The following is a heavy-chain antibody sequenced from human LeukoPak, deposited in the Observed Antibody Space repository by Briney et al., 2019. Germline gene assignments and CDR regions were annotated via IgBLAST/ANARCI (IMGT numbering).Heavy chain of an antibody. CDR3: ARDGATVTTFNYDAFDI. D-gene: IGHD4-17*01. CDR1: GGSISSYY. Sequence: PSETLSLTCTVSGGSISSYYWSWIRQPPGKGPEWIGYIYYSGSTNYNPSLKSRVTISVDTSKNQFSLKLSSVTAADTAVYYCARDGATVTTFNYDAFDIWGQGTMVTVSS. V-gene: IGHV4-59*01. CDR2: IYYSGST. J-gene: IGHJ3*02.